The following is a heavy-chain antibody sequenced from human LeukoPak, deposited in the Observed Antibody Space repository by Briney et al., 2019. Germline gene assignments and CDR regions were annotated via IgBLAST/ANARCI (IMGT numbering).Heavy chain of an antibody. Sequence: PGGSLRLSCAASGFTFSNYWMSWVRQAPGKGLEWVSGINWNGGSTGYADSVKGRFTISRDNAKNSLYLQMNSLRAEDTALYYCAKSTAKYYYYYYMDVWGKGTTVTVSS. CDR2: INWNGGST. V-gene: IGHV3-20*04. J-gene: IGHJ6*03. CDR1: GFTFSNYW. CDR3: AKSTAKYYYYYYMDV.